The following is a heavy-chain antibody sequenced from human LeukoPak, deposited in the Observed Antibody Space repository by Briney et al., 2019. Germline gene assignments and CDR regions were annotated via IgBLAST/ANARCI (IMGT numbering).Heavy chain of an antibody. CDR1: GLTLSSYT. V-gene: IGHV3-30*04. Sequence: PGGSLRLSCAASGLTLSSYTMPWVRQAPGKGLEWVAVMSSDGSNTYYADSVKGRFTISRDNSKNALYLQMSSLNTEDTAVYYCARSLRYCSGGTCCPLYFDYWGQGTLVTVSS. CDR3: ARSLRYCSGGTCCPLYFDY. J-gene: IGHJ4*02. CDR2: MSSDGSNT. D-gene: IGHD2-15*01.